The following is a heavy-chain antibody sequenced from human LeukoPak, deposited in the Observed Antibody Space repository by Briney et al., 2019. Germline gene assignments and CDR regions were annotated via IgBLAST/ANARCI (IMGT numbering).Heavy chain of an antibody. J-gene: IGHJ4*02. Sequence: SGGSLRLSCAASGFTFSSYSMNWVRQAPGKGLEWVSSISSSSSYIYYADSVKGRFTISGDNAKNSLYLQMNSLRAEDTAVYYCARNPMPDYYGSGSYYLYFNYWGRGTLVTVSS. CDR3: ARNPMPDYYGSGSYYLYFNY. CDR2: ISSSSSYI. D-gene: IGHD3-10*01. V-gene: IGHV3-21*01. CDR1: GFTFSSYS.